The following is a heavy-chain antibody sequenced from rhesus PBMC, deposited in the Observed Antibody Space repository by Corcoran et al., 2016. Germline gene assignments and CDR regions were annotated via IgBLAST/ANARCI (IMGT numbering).Heavy chain of an antibody. V-gene: IGHV4-80*01. CDR2: INGDSWTT. J-gene: IGHJ2*01. CDR3: ARSPGSWYFDL. CDR1: GASIRSHW. Sequence: QVQLQESGPGLVKPSETLSLTCTVSGASIRSHWWSWIRHPPGKGLDWIGGINGDSWTTNQTPSLKNRITISKDASKNQFSLEVNSLTAADTAVYYCARSPGSWYFDLWGPGTPITISS.